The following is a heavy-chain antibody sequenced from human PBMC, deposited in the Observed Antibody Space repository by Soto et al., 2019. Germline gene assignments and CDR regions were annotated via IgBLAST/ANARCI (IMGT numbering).Heavy chain of an antibody. Sequence: QITLKESGPTLVKPTQTLTLTCTFSGFSLSTSGVGVGWIRQPPGKAPEWLALIYCDADKRYSPSLKSRFTINKENSKNLQDPTMNTMDPFDTAAYLCAYSHYNCNEFIWGQGTMFTVSS. CDR2: IYCDADK. J-gene: IGHJ3*02. V-gene: IGHV2-5*02. D-gene: IGHD1-20*01. CDR1: GFSLSTSGVG. CDR3: AYSHYNCNEFI.